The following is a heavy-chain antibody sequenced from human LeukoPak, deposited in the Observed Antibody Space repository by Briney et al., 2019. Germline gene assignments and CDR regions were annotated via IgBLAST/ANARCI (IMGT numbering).Heavy chain of an antibody. CDR3: ARGLINDILTGYYNVAFDY. CDR1: GGSFSGYY. Sequence: SETLSLTCAVYGGSFSGYYWSWIRQPPGKGLEWIGEINHSGSTNYNPSLKSRVTISVDTSKNQFSLKLSSVTAADTAVYYCARGLINDILTGYYNVAFDYWGQGTLVTVSS. CDR2: INHSGST. J-gene: IGHJ4*02. D-gene: IGHD3-9*01. V-gene: IGHV4-34*01.